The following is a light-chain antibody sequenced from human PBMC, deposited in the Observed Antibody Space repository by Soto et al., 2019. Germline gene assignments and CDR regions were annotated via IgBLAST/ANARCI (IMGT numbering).Light chain of an antibody. CDR1: QSVSSN. Sequence: EIVMTQSPATLYVSQGEGSTLSCRASQSVSSNLAWYQQKPGQAPRLLIYGASTRATGIPARFSGSGSGTEFTLTISSLQSEDFAVYYCQQYNNWWTFGQGTKVDIK. J-gene: IGKJ1*01. CDR2: GAS. CDR3: QQYNNWWT. V-gene: IGKV3-15*01.